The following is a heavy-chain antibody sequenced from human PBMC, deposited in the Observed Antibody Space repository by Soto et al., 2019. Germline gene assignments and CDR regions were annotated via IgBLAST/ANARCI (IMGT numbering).Heavy chain of an antibody. CDR2: IWYDGSNK. Sequence: GGSLRLSCAASGFTFSSYGMHWVRQAPGKGLEWVAVIWYDGSNKYYADSVKGRFTISRDNSKNTLYLQMNSLRAEDTAVYYCARDLLYYDFWSGYYGMDVWGQGTTVTVSS. D-gene: IGHD3-3*01. CDR3: ARDLLYYDFWSGYYGMDV. CDR1: GFTFSSYG. V-gene: IGHV3-33*01. J-gene: IGHJ6*02.